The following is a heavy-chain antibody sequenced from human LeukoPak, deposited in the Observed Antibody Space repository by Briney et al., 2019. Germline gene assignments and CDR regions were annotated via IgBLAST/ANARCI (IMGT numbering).Heavy chain of an antibody. Sequence: GGSLRPSSAASGFTFRSYGMHGVRQAPGKGLEWVAVISYDGSNKYYADSVKGRFTISRDNSKNTLYLQMNSLRAEDTAVYYCAKHTYWGQGALVTVSS. V-gene: IGHV3-30*18. CDR3: AKHTY. CDR1: GFTFRSYG. CDR2: ISYDGSNK. J-gene: IGHJ4*02.